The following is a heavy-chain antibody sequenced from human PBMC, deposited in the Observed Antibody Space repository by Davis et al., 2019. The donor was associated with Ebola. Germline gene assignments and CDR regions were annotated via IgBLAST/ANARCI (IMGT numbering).Heavy chain of an antibody. CDR1: GYTFASLH. CDR3: AKVTGQRGY. CDR2: MSPRSGDT. Sequence: ASVKVSCKASGYTFASLHINWVRHATGQGLEWMGWMSPRSGDTGYAQNFQGRVIMTRDISTGTAYMELSSLGSEDTAVYYCAKVTGQRGYWGQGTLVTVSS. V-gene: IGHV1-8*02. J-gene: IGHJ4*02. D-gene: IGHD1-14*01.